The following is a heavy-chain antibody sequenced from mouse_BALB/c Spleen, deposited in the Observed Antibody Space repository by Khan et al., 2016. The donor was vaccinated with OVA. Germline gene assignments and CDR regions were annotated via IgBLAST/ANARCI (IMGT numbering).Heavy chain of an antibody. V-gene: IGHV14-3*02. CDR1: GFNIKDTF. Sequence: EMELVESGAEFVKPGASVKLSCTASGFNIKDTFMHWVKQRPEQGLEWIGRIDPANGNTKYDPKFQGKATIKEDPSSNTAYLQLSSLTSEDAAVYYGARYYGSSGMDYWGQGTSVTVSS. J-gene: IGHJ4*01. D-gene: IGHD1-1*01. CDR2: IDPANGNT. CDR3: ARYYGSSGMDY.